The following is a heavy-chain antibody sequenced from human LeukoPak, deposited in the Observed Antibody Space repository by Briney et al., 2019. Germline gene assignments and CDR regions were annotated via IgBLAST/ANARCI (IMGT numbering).Heavy chain of an antibody. J-gene: IGHJ4*02. CDR2: ISAYSGTI. D-gene: IGHD1-26*01. V-gene: IGHV1-18*01. CDR3: VRDQAVGATAGTFDF. Sequence: ASVKVSCKSSGYTFSSFGFSWVRQAPGQGLEWMGWISAYSGTINYAQNLHGRAILTTDTSTNTAYMELRSLRTDDTAVYFCVRDQAVGATAGTFDFWGRGSLVTVSS. CDR1: GYTFSSFG.